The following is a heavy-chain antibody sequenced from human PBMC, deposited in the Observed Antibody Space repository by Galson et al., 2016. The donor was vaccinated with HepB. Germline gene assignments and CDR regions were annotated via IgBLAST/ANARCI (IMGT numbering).Heavy chain of an antibody. V-gene: IGHV3-73*01. Sequence: SLRLSCAASGFTFSGSVMHWVRQASGKGLEWVGRIRSKANNYATVYGASAKGRFTISRDDSKNTVYLEMNSLQTENTAVYYCTTRMYDFLSGYFQYYYGLDVWGKGTTVTVSS. CDR1: GFTFSGSV. CDR3: TTRMYDFLSGYFQYYYGLDV. CDR2: IRSKANNYAT. D-gene: IGHD3-3*01. J-gene: IGHJ6*04.